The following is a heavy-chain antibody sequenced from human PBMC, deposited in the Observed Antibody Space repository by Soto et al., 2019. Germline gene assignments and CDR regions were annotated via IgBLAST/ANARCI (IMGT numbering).Heavy chain of an antibody. CDR2: IKQDGSEK. V-gene: IGHV3-7*01. CDR1: GFTFSSYW. Sequence: EVQLVESGGGLVQPGGSLRLSCAASGFTFSSYWMSWVRQAPGKGLEWVANIKQDGSEKYYVDSVKGRFTISRDNAKNSLYLQMNSLRAEDTAVYYCARVRKMKVRGGHNWFDPWGQGTLVTVSS. J-gene: IGHJ5*02. D-gene: IGHD3-10*01. CDR3: ARVRKMKVRGGHNWFDP.